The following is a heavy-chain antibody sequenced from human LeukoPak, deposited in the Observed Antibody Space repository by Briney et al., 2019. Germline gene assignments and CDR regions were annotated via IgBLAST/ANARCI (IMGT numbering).Heavy chain of an antibody. CDR3: AKDGTDYYDSSGLGY. V-gene: IGHV3-43*02. CDR2: ISGDGGST. D-gene: IGHD3-22*01. Sequence: GSLRLSCAASGFTFDDYAMHWVRQAPGKGLEWVSLISGDGGSTYYADSVKGRFTISRDNSKNSLYLQMNSLRTEDTALYYCAKDGTDYYDSSGLGYWGQGTLVTVSS. CDR1: GFTFDDYA. J-gene: IGHJ4*02.